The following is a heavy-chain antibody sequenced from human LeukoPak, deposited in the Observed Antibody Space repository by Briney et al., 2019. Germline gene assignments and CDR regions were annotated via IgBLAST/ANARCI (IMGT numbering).Heavy chain of an antibody. J-gene: IGHJ6*03. CDR3: ARDGPYCTNGVCQRSYYYYYYMDV. CDR2: IWYDGSNK. CDR1: GFTFSSYG. Sequence: GGSLRLSCAASGFTFSSYGMHWVRQAPGKGLEWVAVIWYDGSNKYYADSVKGRFTISRDNSKNTLYLQMNSLRAEDTGVYYCARDGPYCTNGVCQRSYYYYYYMDVWGKGTTVTVSS. V-gene: IGHV3-33*01. D-gene: IGHD2-8*01.